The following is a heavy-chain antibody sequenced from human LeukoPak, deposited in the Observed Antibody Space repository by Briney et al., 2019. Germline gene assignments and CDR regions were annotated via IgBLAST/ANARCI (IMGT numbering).Heavy chain of an antibody. CDR2: ILEDGSIQ. J-gene: IGHJ4*02. V-gene: IGHV3-30*04. Sequence: GGSLRLSCAASGFTFSNYMMHWVRQAPGKGLDWVAVILEDGSIQYYADSVKGRFTISRDNAKNSLYLQMNSLRAEDTAVYYCARANYDYVWGSYRSYYFDYWGQGTLVTVSS. CDR1: GFTFSNYM. CDR3: ARANYDYVWGSYRSYYFDY. D-gene: IGHD3-16*02.